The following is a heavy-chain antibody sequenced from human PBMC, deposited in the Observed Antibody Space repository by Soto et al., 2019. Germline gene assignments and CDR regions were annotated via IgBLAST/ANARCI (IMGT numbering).Heavy chain of an antibody. V-gene: IGHV3-7*01. J-gene: IGHJ4*02. CDR3: ARGRGWLHDY. D-gene: IGHD6-19*01. CDR1: GFSLSDYW. CDR2: IKQDGSDR. Sequence: EVQLVESGGGLVQPGGSLRLSCAASGFSLSDYWMNWVRQAPGKGLEWVAIIKQDGSDRYYVDSVKGRFTISRDNAKNSLYRQMSSLRVEDTALYYCARGRGWLHDYWGQGTLVTVSS.